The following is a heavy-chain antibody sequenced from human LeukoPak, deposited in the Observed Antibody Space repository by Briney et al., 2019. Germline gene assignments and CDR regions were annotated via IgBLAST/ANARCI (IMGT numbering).Heavy chain of an antibody. CDR2: LFYSGST. D-gene: IGHD2-21*01. J-gene: IGHJ3*02. V-gene: IGHV4-39*01. CDR1: GGSISSSLDF. Sequence: SETLSLTCTVSGGSISSSLDFWDWVRQPPGKGLEWIGTLFYSGSTKYNPSLKSRVNIYAVTSKSQFSLKMTSVTAADTAVYYCARRAYSVPYAFEIWGQGTMVTVS. CDR3: ARRAYSVPYAFEI.